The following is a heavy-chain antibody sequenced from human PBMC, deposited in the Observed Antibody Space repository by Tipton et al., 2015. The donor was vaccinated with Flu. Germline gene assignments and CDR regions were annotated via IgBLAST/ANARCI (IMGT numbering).Heavy chain of an antibody. J-gene: IGHJ4*02. V-gene: IGHV4-59*08. CDR2: VYYNGNT. D-gene: IGHD6-13*01. CDR3: ARQLAAANGRAFDY. CDR1: GGSINHYY. Sequence: TLSLTCTVSGGSINHYYWSWIRQPPGKGLEWIGYVYYNGNTNYNPSLKSRVTISVDTSANQVYLNLNSLTASDTAVYYCARQLAAANGRAFDYWGQGTLITVSS.